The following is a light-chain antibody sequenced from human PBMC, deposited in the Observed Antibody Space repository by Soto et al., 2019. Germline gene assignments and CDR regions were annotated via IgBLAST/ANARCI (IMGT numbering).Light chain of an antibody. Sequence: DIQMTQSPSSLSASVGDRVTITCRASQRISTYINWYQQRPGKAPDLLISGASTLQSGVPSRFSGYGSGTDFTLTISSLQPDDFATYYCQQSYSTPRTFGQGTKLEIK. CDR1: QRISTY. J-gene: IGKJ2*01. CDR2: GAS. CDR3: QQSYSTPRT. V-gene: IGKV1-39*01.